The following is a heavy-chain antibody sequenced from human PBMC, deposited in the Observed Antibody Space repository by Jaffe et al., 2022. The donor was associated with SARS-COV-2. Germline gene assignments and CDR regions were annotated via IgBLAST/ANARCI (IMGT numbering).Heavy chain of an antibody. CDR1: GFTFSSYA. V-gene: IGHV3-23*01. J-gene: IGHJ4*02. CDR2: ISGSGGST. Sequence: EVQLLESGGGLVQPGGSLRLSCAASGFTFSSYAMSWVRQAPGKGLEWVSAISGSGGSTYYADSVKGRFTISRDNSKNTLYLQMNSLRAEDTAVYYCAKTFAADITIFGVALGGYFDYWGQGTLVTVSS. CDR3: AKTFAADITIFGVALGGYFDY. D-gene: IGHD3-3*01.